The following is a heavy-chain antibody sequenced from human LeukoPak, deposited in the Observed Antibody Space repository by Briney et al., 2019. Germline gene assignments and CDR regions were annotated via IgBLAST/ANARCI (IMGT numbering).Heavy chain of an antibody. CDR3: ARWGDILTGFDH. CDR1: GGSISSYY. CDR2: IYYSGST. V-gene: IGHV4-59*01. J-gene: IGHJ4*02. D-gene: IGHD3-9*01. Sequence: SETLSLTCTVSGGSISSYYWSWIRQPPGKGLEWIGYIYYSGSTAYNPSLKSRVIISLDTSKNQFSLKMSDVTAADTAVYYCARWGDILTGFDHWGQGILVKVSS.